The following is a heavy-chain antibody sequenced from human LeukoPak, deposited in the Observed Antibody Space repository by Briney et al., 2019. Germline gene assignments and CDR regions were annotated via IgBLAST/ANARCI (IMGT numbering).Heavy chain of an antibody. CDR2: INHSGST. CDR3: ARRYCSSTSCYADFDY. J-gene: IGHJ4*02. Sequence: PSETLSLTCAVNGGSFSGYYWRWIRPPPGRGLEWIGEINHSGSTNYNPSLKSRVTISVDTSKNQFSLKLSSVTAADTAVYYCARRYCSSTSCYADFDYWGQGTLVTVSS. V-gene: IGHV4-34*01. CDR1: GGSFSGYY. D-gene: IGHD2-2*01.